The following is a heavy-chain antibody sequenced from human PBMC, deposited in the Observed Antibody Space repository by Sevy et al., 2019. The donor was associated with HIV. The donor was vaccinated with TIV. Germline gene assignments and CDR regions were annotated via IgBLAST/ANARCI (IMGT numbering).Heavy chain of an antibody. J-gene: IGHJ4*02. CDR3: ARGDYGSGIYTDY. CDR1: GGSFSGYY. CDR2: IYHSGST. Sequence: SETLSLTCAVYGGSFSGYYWSWIRQPPGKGLEWLGEIYHSGSTNYNPSLKSRITIYLDTSKNQFSLNLNSVTAADTAVYYCARGDYGSGIYTDYWGQGTLVTVSS. V-gene: IGHV4-34*01. D-gene: IGHD3-10*01.